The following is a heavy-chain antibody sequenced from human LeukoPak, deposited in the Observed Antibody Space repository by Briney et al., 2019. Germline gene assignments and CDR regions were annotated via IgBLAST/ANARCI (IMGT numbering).Heavy chain of an antibody. V-gene: IGHV4-34*01. CDR3: TRGQGIAI. Sequence: SETLSLTCAVYGGPLSGYYWSWTRQPPGKGLEWIGEINDSGGINHDPSLKSRVTISVDTSKNQFSLNLNSVTAADTAVYYCTRGQGIAIWGQGTEVTVSS. J-gene: IGHJ3*02. D-gene: IGHD6-13*01. CDR2: INDSGGI. CDR1: GGPLSGYY.